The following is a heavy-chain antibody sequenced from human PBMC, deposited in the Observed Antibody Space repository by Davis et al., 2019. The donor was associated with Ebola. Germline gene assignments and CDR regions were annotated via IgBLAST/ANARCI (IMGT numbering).Heavy chain of an antibody. J-gene: IGHJ4*02. Sequence: PGGSLRLSCAVSGFTFRDQYLDWVRQAPGKGLEWVARSRNRVYDHSTEYAPSVKGRFTISRDDSQNTLYLQMYSLKTEDTAVYYCSRDSRKYSFDYWGQGILVTVSS. CDR2: SRNRVYDHST. D-gene: IGHD5-18*01. CDR3: SRDSRKYSFDY. V-gene: IGHV3-72*01. CDR1: GFTFRDQY.